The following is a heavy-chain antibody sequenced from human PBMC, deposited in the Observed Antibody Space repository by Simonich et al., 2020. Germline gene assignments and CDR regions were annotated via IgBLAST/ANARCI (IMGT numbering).Heavy chain of an antibody. D-gene: IGHD7-27*01. CDR2: INPNSGGT. Sequence: QVQLVQSGAEVKKPGASVKVSCKASGYTFTGYYMHWVRKAPGQGLEWMGWINPNSGGTNYAQKCQGRVTMTRDTSISTAYMERSRLRSDDTAVYYCARGALTGDYYYMDVWGKGTTVTVSS. V-gene: IGHV1-2*02. CDR3: ARGALTGDYYYMDV. CDR1: GYTFTGYY. J-gene: IGHJ6*03.